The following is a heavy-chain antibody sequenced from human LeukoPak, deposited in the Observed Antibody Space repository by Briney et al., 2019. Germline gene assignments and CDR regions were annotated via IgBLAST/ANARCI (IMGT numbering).Heavy chain of an antibody. CDR3: ASSYSTASWDY. V-gene: IGHV5-51*01. CDR2: IYPGDSDT. Sequence: GESLKISCKGSGYSFTSYWIGWVRQMPGKGLEWMGIIYPGDSDTGYSPSFQGQVTMSADKSISTAYLQWSSLKASDTAMYYCASSYSTASWDYWGQGTLVTVSS. D-gene: IGHD6-6*01. CDR1: GYSFTSYW. J-gene: IGHJ4*02.